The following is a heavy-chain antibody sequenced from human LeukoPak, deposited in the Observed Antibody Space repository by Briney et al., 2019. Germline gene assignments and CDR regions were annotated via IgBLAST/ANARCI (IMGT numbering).Heavy chain of an antibody. V-gene: IGHV3-30*18. J-gene: IGHJ4*02. CDR3: AKDRECSGGSCYSYYFDY. Sequence: GGSLRLSCAASGFTFSSYGMHWVRQAPGKGPEGVAVISYDGSNKYYADSVKGRFTISRDNSKNTLYLQMNSLRAEDTAVYYCAKDRECSGGSCYSYYFDYWGQGTLVTVSS. CDR1: GFTFSSYG. D-gene: IGHD2-15*01. CDR2: ISYDGSNK.